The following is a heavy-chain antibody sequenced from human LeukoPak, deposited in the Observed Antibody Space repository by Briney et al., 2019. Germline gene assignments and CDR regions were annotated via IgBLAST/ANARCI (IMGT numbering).Heavy chain of an antibody. J-gene: IGHJ5*02. CDR2: IWYDGSNK. V-gene: IGHV3-33*01. CDR3: ARLYGTYPGWFDP. D-gene: IGHD4-17*01. Sequence: PGGSLRLSCAASGFTFSSYGMHWVRQAPGKGLEWVAVIWYDGSNKYYADSVKGRFTISRDNSENTLYLQMNSLRAEDTAVYYCARLYGTYPGWFDPWGQGTLVTVSS. CDR1: GFTFSSYG.